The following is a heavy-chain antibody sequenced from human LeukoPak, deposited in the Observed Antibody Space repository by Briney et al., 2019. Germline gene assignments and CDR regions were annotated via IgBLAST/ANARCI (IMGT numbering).Heavy chain of an antibody. Sequence: ASVKVSCKASGYTFTNSYIHWVRQAPGQVLEWMGLINPDGGNTNYAQNFQGRVTLTRDTSTSTVYMELSSLRSEDTAIYYCARIRDGYNDAYDLWSQGTMVTVSS. J-gene: IGHJ3*01. CDR1: GYTFTNSY. V-gene: IGHV1-46*01. CDR3: ARIRDGYNDAYDL. CDR2: INPDGGNT. D-gene: IGHD5-24*01.